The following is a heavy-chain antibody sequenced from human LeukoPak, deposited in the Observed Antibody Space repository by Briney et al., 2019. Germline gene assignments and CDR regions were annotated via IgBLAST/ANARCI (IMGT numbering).Heavy chain of an antibody. CDR3: ASYVAGDYGAFDI. CDR2: IIPIFGTA. J-gene: IGHJ3*02. CDR1: GYTFTSYD. D-gene: IGHD4-17*01. V-gene: IGHV1-69*13. Sequence: SVKVSCKASGYTFTSYDINWVRQAPGQGLEWMGGIIPIFGTANYAQKFQGRVTITADESTSTAYMELSSLRSEDTAVYYCASYVAGDYGAFDIWGQGTMVTVSS.